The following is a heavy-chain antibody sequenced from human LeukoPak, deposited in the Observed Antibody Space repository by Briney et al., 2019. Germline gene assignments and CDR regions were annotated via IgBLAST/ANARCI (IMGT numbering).Heavy chain of an antibody. J-gene: IGHJ6*03. Sequence: SETLSLTCTVSGGSISSYYWSWIRQPAGKGLEWIGRIYTSGSTNYNPSLKSRVTMSVDTSTNQFSLKLSSVTAADTAVYYCAREPPVYYYYMDVWDKGTTVTVSS. CDR3: AREPPVYYYYMDV. V-gene: IGHV4-4*07. CDR1: GGSISSYY. CDR2: IYTSGST.